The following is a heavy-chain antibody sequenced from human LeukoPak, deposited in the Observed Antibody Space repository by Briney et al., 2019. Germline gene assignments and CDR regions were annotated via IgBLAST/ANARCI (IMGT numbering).Heavy chain of an antibody. V-gene: IGHV3-74*01. CDR1: GFTFSDSW. Sequence: GGSLRLSCAASGFTFSDSWMTWLRQAPGKGLVWVSRINSDGSSTSYADSVKGRFTISRDNAKNSLYLQMNSLRAEDTAVYYCAIDGGSTVTTFVDYWGQGTLVTVSS. CDR3: AIDGGSTVTTFVDY. D-gene: IGHD4-11*01. J-gene: IGHJ4*02. CDR2: INSDGSST.